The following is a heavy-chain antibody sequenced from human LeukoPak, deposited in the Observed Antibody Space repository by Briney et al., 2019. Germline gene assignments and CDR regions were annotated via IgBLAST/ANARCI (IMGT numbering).Heavy chain of an antibody. CDR3: ARAPHLGSSGYYYES. CDR1: GYTFTGYY. CDR2: INPNSGGT. Sequence: GASVKVSCKASGYTFTGYYMHWVRQAPGQGLEWMGWINPNSGGTNYAQKFQGRVTMTRDTSISTAYMELSRLRSEDTAVYYCARAPHLGSSGYYYESWGQGTLVTVSS. J-gene: IGHJ5*02. V-gene: IGHV1-2*02. D-gene: IGHD3-22*01.